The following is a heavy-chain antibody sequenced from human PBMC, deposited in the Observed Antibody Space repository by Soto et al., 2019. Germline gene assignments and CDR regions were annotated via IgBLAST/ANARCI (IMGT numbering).Heavy chain of an antibody. Sequence: SETLSLTCAVYGGSFSGYYWSWIRQPPGKGLEWIGEINHSGSTNYNPSLKSRVTISVDTSKNQFSLKLSSVTAADTAVYYCARGGGIVVVTAPYDHWGQGTLVTVS. V-gene: IGHV4-34*01. CDR2: INHSGST. J-gene: IGHJ4*02. CDR3: ARGGGIVVVTAPYDH. D-gene: IGHD2-21*02. CDR1: GGSFSGYY.